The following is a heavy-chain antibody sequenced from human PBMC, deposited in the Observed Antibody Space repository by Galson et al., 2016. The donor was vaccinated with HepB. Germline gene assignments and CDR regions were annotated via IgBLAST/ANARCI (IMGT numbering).Heavy chain of an antibody. CDR1: GYNFSTYA. Sequence: SVKVSCKASGYNFSTYAISWVRQAPGQGLEWMGWVHINTGNPTYAQGFTGRFVFSFDASVSTAYLQITSLKAEDTAIYYCARGRGRLRGDHALGYWGQGTLVTVSS. CDR2: VHINTGNP. J-gene: IGHJ4*02. CDR3: ARGRGRLRGDHALGY. D-gene: IGHD3-10*01. V-gene: IGHV7-4-1*02.